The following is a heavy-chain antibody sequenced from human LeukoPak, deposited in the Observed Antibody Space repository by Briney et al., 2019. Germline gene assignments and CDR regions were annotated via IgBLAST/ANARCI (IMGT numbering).Heavy chain of an antibody. J-gene: IGHJ2*01. CDR2: IFYSGST. V-gene: IGHV4-59*01. Sequence: PSETLSLTCTVSGGSIRNYYWSWLRQPPGKGLEWVGYIFYSGSTNYNPSLKSRVIISVDTSKNQFSLKLRSVTAADTAVYYCARVYYSSSYDYWYFDLWGRGTLVTVSS. CDR3: ARVYYSSSYDYWYFDL. D-gene: IGHD6-13*01. CDR1: GGSIRNYY.